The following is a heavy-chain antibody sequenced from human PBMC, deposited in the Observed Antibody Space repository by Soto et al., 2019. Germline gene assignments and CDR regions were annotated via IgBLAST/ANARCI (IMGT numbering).Heavy chain of an antibody. CDR2: ISGSGGST. J-gene: IGHJ4*02. Sequence: EVQLLESGGGLVQPGGSLRLSCAASGFTFSTYAITWVRQAPGKGLEWVSGISGSGGSTYYAESVKGRFTISRDNSKNTLYLQMNSLRAEDTAVYHCAKGYYDILTASDYWGQGTLVTVSS. CDR1: GFTFSTYA. V-gene: IGHV3-23*01. CDR3: AKGYYDILTASDY. D-gene: IGHD3-9*01.